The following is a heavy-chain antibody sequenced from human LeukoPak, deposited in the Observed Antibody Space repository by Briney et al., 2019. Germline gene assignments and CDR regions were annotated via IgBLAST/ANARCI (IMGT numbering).Heavy chain of an antibody. CDR2: IYYSGST. CDR1: GGSISSGGYY. Sequence: PSETLSLTCTVSGGSISSGGYYWSWIRQHPGKGLEWIGYIYYSGSTYYNPSLKSRVTISVDTSKNQFSLKLSSVTAADTAVYYCARVDWYYGSGSYYTHDYWGQGTLVTVSS. V-gene: IGHV4-31*03. J-gene: IGHJ4*02. D-gene: IGHD3-10*01. CDR3: ARVDWYYGSGSYYTHDY.